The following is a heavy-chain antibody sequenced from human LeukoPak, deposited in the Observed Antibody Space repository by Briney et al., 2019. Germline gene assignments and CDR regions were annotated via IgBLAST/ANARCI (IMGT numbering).Heavy chain of an antibody. CDR3: ARVKADDAFDI. CDR2: IYSGGAT. J-gene: IGHJ3*02. Sequence: SGGSLRLSCAASGFTVSSDYMSWVRQAPGKGLEWVSVIYSGGATYYADSVKGRFSISRDNSKNTLYLQMNSLRVEDTAVYYCARVKADDAFDIWGQGTMVTVSS. V-gene: IGHV3-53*01. CDR1: GFTVSSDY.